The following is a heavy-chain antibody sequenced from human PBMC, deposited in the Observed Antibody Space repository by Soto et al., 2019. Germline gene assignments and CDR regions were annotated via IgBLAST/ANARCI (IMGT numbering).Heavy chain of an antibody. CDR3: ASSSPGENFLEWLPIYYYYGMDV. V-gene: IGHV1-3*01. CDR2: INAGNGNT. CDR1: GYTFTSYA. J-gene: IGHJ6*02. Sequence: ASVKVSCKASGYTFTSYAMHWVRQAPGQRLEWMGWINAGNGNTKYSQKFQGRVTITRDTSASTAYMELSSLRSEDTAVYYCASSSPGENFLEWLPIYYYYGMDVWGQVTRVIVSS. D-gene: IGHD3-3*01.